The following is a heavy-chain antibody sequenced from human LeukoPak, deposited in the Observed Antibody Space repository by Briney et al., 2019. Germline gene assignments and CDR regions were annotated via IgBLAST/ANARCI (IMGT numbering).Heavy chain of an antibody. CDR3: AREPYCSGGSCYSGFDY. CDR1: GYTFTGYY. CDR2: INPNSGGT. J-gene: IGHJ4*02. Sequence: RGASVKVSCKASGYTFTGYYMHWVRQAPGQGLEWMGWINPNSGGTNYAQKFQGRVTMTRDTSISTAYMELSRLRSDDTAVYYCAREPYCSGGSCYSGFDYWGQGTLVTVSS. V-gene: IGHV1-2*02. D-gene: IGHD2-15*01.